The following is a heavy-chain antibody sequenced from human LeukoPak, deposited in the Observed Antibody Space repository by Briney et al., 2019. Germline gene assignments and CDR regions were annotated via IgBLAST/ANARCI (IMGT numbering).Heavy chain of an antibody. CDR2: IDRSSNTI. Sequence: PGGSLRLSCAASGFTLSTASMNWVRQAPGKGLEWISYIDRSSNTIYYADSVKGRFTISRDSAKNSLYPQMNSLRAEDTAVYFCADNLSRWGQGTLVTVSS. V-gene: IGHV3-48*04. CDR1: GFTLSTAS. J-gene: IGHJ4*02. D-gene: IGHD1-1*01. CDR3: ADNLSR.